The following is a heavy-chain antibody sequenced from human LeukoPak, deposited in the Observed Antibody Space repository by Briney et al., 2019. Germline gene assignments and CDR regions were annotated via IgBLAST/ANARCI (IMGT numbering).Heavy chain of an antibody. J-gene: IGHJ4*02. V-gene: IGHV3-21*04. CDR3: AKTSQYSSGWFDY. CDR2: ITATTNII. D-gene: IGHD6-19*01. Sequence: GGSLRLFCVASGFISGFSLRNYVMNWVRQGPGKGLEWVASITATTNIIHYADSVKGRFTISRDNSRNTLDIEMNSLRPEDTAVYYCAKTSQYSSGWFDYWGQGTLVTVSS. CDR1: GFISGFSLRNYV.